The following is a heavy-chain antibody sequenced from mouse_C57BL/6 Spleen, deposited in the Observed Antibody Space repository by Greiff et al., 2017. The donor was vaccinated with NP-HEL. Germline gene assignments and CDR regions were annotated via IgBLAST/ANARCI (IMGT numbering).Heavy chain of an antibody. J-gene: IGHJ2*01. CDR1: GYTFTDYY. V-gene: IGHV1-19*01. Sequence: EVQGVESGPVLVKPGASVKMSCKASGYTFTDYYMNWVKQSHGKSLEWIGVINPYNGGTSYNQKFKGKATLTVDKSSSTAYMELNSLTSEDSAVYYCARGDYGSSYHYFDYWGQGTTLTVSS. D-gene: IGHD1-1*01. CDR2: INPYNGGT. CDR3: ARGDYGSSYHYFDY.